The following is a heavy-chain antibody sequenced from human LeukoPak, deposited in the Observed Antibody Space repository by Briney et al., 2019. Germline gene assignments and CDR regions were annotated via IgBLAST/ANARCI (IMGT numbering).Heavy chain of an antibody. CDR1: GFTFSIYA. J-gene: IGHJ3*02. V-gene: IGHV3-23*01. Sequence: QPGGSLRLSCAASGFTFSIYAMIWVRQAPGKGLEWVSSLSGSGGSASYADSVKGRSTISRDNSKDTLYLQMNSLRAEDTAVYYCSTSNYYDTSGHPHYAFDILGQRKNGTGS. CDR2: LSGSGGSA. CDR3: STSNYYDTSGHPHYAFDI. D-gene: IGHD3-22*01.